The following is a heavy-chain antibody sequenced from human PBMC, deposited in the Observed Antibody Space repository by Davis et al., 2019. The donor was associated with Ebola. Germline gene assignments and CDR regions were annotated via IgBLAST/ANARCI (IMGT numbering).Heavy chain of an antibody. D-gene: IGHD6-19*01. CDR2: INSDGSST. CDR1: GFTFSSYW. CDR3: ARSGIAVAGPDY. Sequence: PGGSLRLSCAASGFTFSSYWMHWVRQAPGKGLVWVSRINSDGSSTSYADSVKCRFTISRDNAKNTLYLQMNSLRAEDTAVYYCARSGIAVAGPDYWGQGTLVTVSS. J-gene: IGHJ4*02. V-gene: IGHV3-74*01.